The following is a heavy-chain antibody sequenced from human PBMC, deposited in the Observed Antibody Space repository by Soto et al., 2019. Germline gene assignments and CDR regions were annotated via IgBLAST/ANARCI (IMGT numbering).Heavy chain of an antibody. Sequence: GGSLRLSCVASGFTFDTYALNWVRQAPGKGLEWASAIGSSGSTYYADSVKGRFTISRDTPKKTLYLQMNSLRVEDTAKYYCAKGFRSLEWYSLAPFDYWGQGALVTVSS. CDR3: AKGFRSLEWYSLAPFDY. CDR1: GFTFDTYA. D-gene: IGHD3-3*01. CDR2: IGSSGST. J-gene: IGHJ4*02. V-gene: IGHV3-23*01.